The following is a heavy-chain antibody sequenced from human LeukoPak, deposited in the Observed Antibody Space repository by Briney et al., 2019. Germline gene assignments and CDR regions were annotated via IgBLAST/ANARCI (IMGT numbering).Heavy chain of an antibody. V-gene: IGHV4-61*02. J-gene: IGHJ4*02. CDR1: GGSINSGSYY. D-gene: IGHD3-10*01. CDR2: IYTSGST. Sequence: SSETLSLTCTVSGGSINSGSYYWSWIRQPAGKGLEWIGRIYTSGSTNYNPSLKSRVTISLDTSKNQFSLKLSSVTAADTAVYYCARAGSGTYYKGFDYWGQGTLVTVSS. CDR3: ARAGSGTYYKGFDY.